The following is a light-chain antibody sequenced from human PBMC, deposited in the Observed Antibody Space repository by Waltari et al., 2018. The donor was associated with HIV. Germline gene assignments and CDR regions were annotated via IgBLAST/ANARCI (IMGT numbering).Light chain of an antibody. Sequence: DIQLTQSPSFLSASVGDRVTITCRASQGVSSYLAWDQQKQGKAPKLLIYAGSTLQSGVPSRFTGSGSGTELTLTISSLQPEDYATYYCQQVYAYPRTFGQGTKVETK. CDR3: QQVYAYPRT. J-gene: IGKJ1*01. CDR1: QGVSSY. CDR2: AGS. V-gene: IGKV1-9*01.